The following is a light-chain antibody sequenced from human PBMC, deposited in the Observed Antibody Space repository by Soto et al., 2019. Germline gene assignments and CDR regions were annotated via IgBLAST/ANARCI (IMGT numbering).Light chain of an antibody. J-gene: IGKJ3*01. CDR2: DAS. Sequence: EVVLTQSPATLSLSPGERATLSCRASQRVSSYLAWYKQKPGQTPRLLIYDASNRATGIPARVSGSGSGTDFTLTISSLEPEAFAFYCCQPRGHWPPTFGPGTKGDI. V-gene: IGKV3-11*01. CDR1: QRVSSY. CDR3: QPRGHWPPT.